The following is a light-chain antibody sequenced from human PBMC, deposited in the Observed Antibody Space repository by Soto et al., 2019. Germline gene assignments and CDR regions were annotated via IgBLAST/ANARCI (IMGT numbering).Light chain of an antibody. CDR2: GAS. CDR3: QQYGSSPLT. J-gene: IGKJ4*01. V-gene: IGKV3-20*01. CDR1: QSVSSSY. Sequence: EIVLTQSPGTLSLSPGERATLSCRASQSVSSSYLAWDQHKPGQAHMLLIYGASSRATGIPDRFSGSGSRTDFTLTISRLEPEDCAVYYCQQYGSSPLTFSGGTKVEIK.